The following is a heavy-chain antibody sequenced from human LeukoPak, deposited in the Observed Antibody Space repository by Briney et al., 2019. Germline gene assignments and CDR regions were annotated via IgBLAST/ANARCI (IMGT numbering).Heavy chain of an antibody. J-gene: IGHJ6*04. V-gene: IGHV4-59*01. Sequence: SETLSLTCTVSGGSISTYYWNWIRQPPGKGLEWIGYIYYSGSTNYNPSLTGRVTISVDTSKNQFSLKLSSVTAADTAVYYCARHGGRFLEWLLDVWGKGTTVTVSS. D-gene: IGHD3-3*01. CDR2: IYYSGST. CDR1: GGSISTYY. CDR3: ARHGGRFLEWLLDV.